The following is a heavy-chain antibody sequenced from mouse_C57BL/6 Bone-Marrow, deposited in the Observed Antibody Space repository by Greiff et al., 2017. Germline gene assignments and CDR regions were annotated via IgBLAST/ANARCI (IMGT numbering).Heavy chain of an antibody. J-gene: IGHJ4*01. CDR1: GYTFTSYW. CDR2: IHPNSGST. V-gene: IGHV1-64*01. Sequence: LQQPGAELVKPGASVKLSCKASGYTFTSYWMHWVKQRPGQGLEWIGMIHPNSGSTNYNEKFKSKATLTVDKSSSTAYMQLSSLTSEDSAVYYCARYDAYAMDYWGQGTSVTVSS. D-gene: IGHD2-12*01. CDR3: ARYDAYAMDY.